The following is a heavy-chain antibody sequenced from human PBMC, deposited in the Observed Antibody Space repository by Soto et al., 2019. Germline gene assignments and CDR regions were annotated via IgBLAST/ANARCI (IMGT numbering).Heavy chain of an antibody. CDR3: ARGGDYGSGSYYILKDY. CDR1: GYSFTSYW. CDR2: IDPSDSYT. Sequence: PGESLKISCKGSGYSFTSYWISWVRQMPGKGLEWMGRIDPSDSYTNYSPSFQGHVTISADKSISTAYLQWSSLKASDTAMYYCARGGDYGSGSYYILKDYWGQGTLVTVSS. J-gene: IGHJ4*02. V-gene: IGHV5-10-1*01. D-gene: IGHD3-10*01.